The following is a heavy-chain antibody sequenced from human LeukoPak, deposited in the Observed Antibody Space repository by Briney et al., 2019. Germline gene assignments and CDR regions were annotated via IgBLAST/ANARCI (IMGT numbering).Heavy chain of an antibody. V-gene: IGHV3-33*01. CDR2: IWYDGSNK. D-gene: IGHD2-15*01. Sequence: GGSLRLSCAASGFTFSSYGMHGVRQAPGKGLEWLAVIWYDGSNKYYADSVKGRFTISRDNSKNTLYLQMNSLRAEDTAVYYCARDSDCSGGSCYPVFDYWGQGTLVTVSS. J-gene: IGHJ4*02. CDR3: ARDSDCSGGSCYPVFDY. CDR1: GFTFSSYG.